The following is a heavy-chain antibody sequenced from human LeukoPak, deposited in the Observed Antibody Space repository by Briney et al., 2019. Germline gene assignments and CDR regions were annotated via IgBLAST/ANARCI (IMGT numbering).Heavy chain of an antibody. CDR3: AKPPLTYYYYMDV. Sequence: AGGSLRLSCAASGFTFSSYGMHGVRQAPGKGLGWVAFIRYEGSNKYYADSVKGRFTISRDNSKNTLYLQMNSLRAEDTAVYYCAKPPLTYYYYMDVWGKGTTVTVSS. J-gene: IGHJ6*03. CDR1: GFTFSSYG. CDR2: IRYEGSNK. V-gene: IGHV3-30*02.